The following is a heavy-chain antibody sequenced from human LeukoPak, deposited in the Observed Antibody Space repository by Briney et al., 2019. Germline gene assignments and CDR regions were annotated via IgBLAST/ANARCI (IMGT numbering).Heavy chain of an antibody. D-gene: IGHD3-10*01. V-gene: IGHV4-34*01. CDR1: GGSFSGYY. J-gene: IGHJ5*02. CDR3: GREARARFGRRDWFDP. Sequence: SVTVSLTCAVYGGSFSGYYWRWIRQPPGKGLEWIGEINHSGSTNYNPSLTSRVTIAVDTHKNQFSLKLSSVTAADTAVYYCGREARARFGRRDWFDPWGEATLVTVSS. CDR2: INHSGST.